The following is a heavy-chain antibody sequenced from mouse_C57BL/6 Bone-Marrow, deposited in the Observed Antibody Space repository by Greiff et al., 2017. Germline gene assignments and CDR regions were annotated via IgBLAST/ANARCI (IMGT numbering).Heavy chain of an antibody. Sequence: QVQLQQPGAELVRPGSSVKLSCKASGYTFTSYWMDWVKQRPGQGLEWIGNIYPSDSETHYNQKFKDKATLTVDKSSSTAYMQLSSLTSEDSAVYYCARIYYGSSYDYFDYWGQGTTLTVSS. D-gene: IGHD1-1*01. CDR2: IYPSDSET. J-gene: IGHJ2*01. V-gene: IGHV1-61*01. CDR3: ARIYYGSSYDYFDY. CDR1: GYTFTSYW.